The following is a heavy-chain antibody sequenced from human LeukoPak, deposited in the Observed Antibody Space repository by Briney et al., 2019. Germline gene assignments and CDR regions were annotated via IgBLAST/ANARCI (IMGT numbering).Heavy chain of an antibody. CDR3: ARDNLLLKYYFDY. V-gene: IGHV1-2*02. CDR2: INPNSGGT. J-gene: IGHJ4*02. D-gene: IGHD3-10*01. Sequence: ASVKVSCKASGYTFTGYYMHWVRQAPGQGLEWMGWINPNSGGTNYAQKFQGGVTMTRDTSISTAYMELSRLRSDDTAVYYCARDNLLLKYYFDYWGQGTLVTVSS. CDR1: GYTFTGYY.